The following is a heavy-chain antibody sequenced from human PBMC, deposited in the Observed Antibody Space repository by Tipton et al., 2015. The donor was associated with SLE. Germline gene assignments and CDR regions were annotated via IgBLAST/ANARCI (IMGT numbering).Heavy chain of an antibody. CDR2: ISYDGTNK. CDR1: GFTFNSYA. D-gene: IGHD6-6*01. CDR3: AREAGSSSRAGYFDS. V-gene: IGHV3-30*04. J-gene: IGHJ4*02. Sequence: AVSGFTFNSYAMHWVRQAPGKGLEWVAVISYDGTNKYYADSVKGRFTISRDNSKNALYLQMNSLRTEDTALYYCAREAGSSSRAGYFDSWGQGTLVTVSS.